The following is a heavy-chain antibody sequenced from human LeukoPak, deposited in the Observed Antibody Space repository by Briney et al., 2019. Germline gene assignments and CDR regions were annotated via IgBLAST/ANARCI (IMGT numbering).Heavy chain of an antibody. CDR2: ISGSGDTT. D-gene: IGHD2-21*02. CDR1: GFAFSSYA. V-gene: IGHV3-23*01. CDR3: AKEPAHCGRDCRSLSDY. J-gene: IGHJ4*02. Sequence: GGSLRLSCAASGFAFSSYAMSWVRQAPGKGLEWVSVISGSGDTTYYADSVKGRFTISRDNSKNTLYLRMNSLRAKDTAVYYCAKEPAHCGRDCRSLSDYWGQGTLVTVSS.